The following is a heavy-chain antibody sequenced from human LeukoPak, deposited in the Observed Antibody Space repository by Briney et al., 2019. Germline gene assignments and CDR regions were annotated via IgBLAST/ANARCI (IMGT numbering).Heavy chain of an antibody. CDR1: GCGFTSYW. J-gene: IGHJ1*01. V-gene: IGHV5-10-1*01. D-gene: IGHD3-22*01. CDR3: ARYHYDSSGYPPNQYFQH. CDR2: IDTSDSST. Sequence: GAALRTSFKGAGCGFTSYWISWGRQMPGKGGEGRGTIDTSDSSTNYSPSFQGHVPISADKSISTAYLQWSSLMASDTAMYYCARYHYDSSGYPPNQYFQHWGQGSLVTVSS.